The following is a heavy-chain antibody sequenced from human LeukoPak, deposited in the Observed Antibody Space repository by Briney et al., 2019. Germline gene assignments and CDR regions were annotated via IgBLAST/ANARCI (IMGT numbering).Heavy chain of an antibody. CDR2: IWYDGSNK. CDR1: GSTFSSYG. CDR3: AGEGPTVTDYYYGMDV. Sequence: PGGSLRLSCAASGSTFSSYGMHWVRQAPGKGLEWVAVIWYDGSNKYYADSVKGRFTISRDNSKNTLYLQMNSLRAEDTAVYYCAGEGPTVTDYYYGMDVWGQGTTVTVSS. V-gene: IGHV3-33*01. J-gene: IGHJ6*02. D-gene: IGHD4-17*01.